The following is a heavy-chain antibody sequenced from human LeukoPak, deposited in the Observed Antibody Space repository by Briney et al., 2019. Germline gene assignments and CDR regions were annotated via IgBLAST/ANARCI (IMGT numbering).Heavy chain of an antibody. V-gene: IGHV4-30-4*08. CDR3: ARGETRYFDWLPKPRCWFDP. CDR1: GGSISSGDYY. Sequence: PSQTLSLTCTVSGGSISSGDYYWSWIRQPPGKGLEWIGYIYYSGSTYYNPSLKSRVTISVDTSKNQFSLKLSSVTAADTAVYYCARGETRYFDWLPKPRCWFDPWGQGTLVTVSS. J-gene: IGHJ5*02. D-gene: IGHD3-9*01. CDR2: IYYSGST.